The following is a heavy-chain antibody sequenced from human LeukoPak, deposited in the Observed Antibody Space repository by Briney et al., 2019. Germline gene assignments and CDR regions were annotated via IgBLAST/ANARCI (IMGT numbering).Heavy chain of an antibody. D-gene: IGHD4-17*01. CDR1: GGSISSGSYY. Sequence: SETLSLTCTVSGGSISSGSYYWSWIRQPPGKGLEWIGEINHSGSTNYNPSLKSRVSISVDTSKNQFSLKLSSVTAADTAVYYCARHPMTTVIGGIDYWGQGTLVTVSS. CDR2: INHSGST. V-gene: IGHV4-39*01. CDR3: ARHPMTTVIGGIDY. J-gene: IGHJ4*02.